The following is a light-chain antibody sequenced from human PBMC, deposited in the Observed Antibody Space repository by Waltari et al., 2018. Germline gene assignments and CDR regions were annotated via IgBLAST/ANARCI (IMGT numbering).Light chain of an antibody. CDR2: AAS. CDR3: QHVYSYPVT. Sequence: DIQLTQSPSFLSASVGDSVTFTCRASQVMSGYLAWYHKKPNKAPKLLINAASTLQSGVPSRFSGGKSGTEFTLTISSLQPEDFATYFCQHVYSYPVTFGGGTTLDI. J-gene: IGKJ4*01. V-gene: IGKV1-9*01. CDR1: QVMSGY.